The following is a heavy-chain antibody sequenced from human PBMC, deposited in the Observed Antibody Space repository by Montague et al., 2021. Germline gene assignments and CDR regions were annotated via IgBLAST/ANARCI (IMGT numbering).Heavy chain of an antibody. CDR1: SGSIFHAH. CDR3: AKQDYFVSGTSYKGFDP. J-gene: IGHJ5*02. D-gene: IGHD3-10*01. CDR2: MFYGGAT. Sequence: SETLSLTCTVSSGSIFHAHWSWVRQPPGKGLEWLGSMFYGGATSNNPSLKSRVTMSIDTSTNQFSLKLSFVTAADTAVYYCAKQDYFVSGTSYKGFDPWGQESWSPSPQ. V-gene: IGHV4-59*08.